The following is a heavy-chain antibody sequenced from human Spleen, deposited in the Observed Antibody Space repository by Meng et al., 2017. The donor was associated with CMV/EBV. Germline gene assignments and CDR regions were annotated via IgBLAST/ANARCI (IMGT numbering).Heavy chain of an antibody. D-gene: IGHD1-7*01. J-gene: IGHJ6*02. V-gene: IGHV3-30*04. Sequence: GESLKISCAASGFTFGSHAMHWVRQAPGKGLECVAVTSYDGSNKYYADAVKGRFIISRDNSKNTLYLEMNNLRDEDTAVYYCARDRGTGTVYCYFGMDVWGQGTTVTVSS. CDR1: GFTFGSHA. CDR2: TSYDGSNK. CDR3: ARDRGTGTVYCYFGMDV.